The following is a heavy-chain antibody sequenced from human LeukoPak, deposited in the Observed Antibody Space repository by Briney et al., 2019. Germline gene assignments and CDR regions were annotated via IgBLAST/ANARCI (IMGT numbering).Heavy chain of an antibody. Sequence: SETLSLTCTVSGGSISSHYWSWIRQTPGKGLEWIGYIYYSGSTNYNPSLKSRVTMSVDTSKNQFSLKLSSVTAADTAVYYCATIQPIDYWGQGTLVTVSS. CDR2: IYYSGST. D-gene: IGHD5-18*01. J-gene: IGHJ4*02. CDR3: ATIQPIDY. CDR1: GGSISSHY. V-gene: IGHV4-59*08.